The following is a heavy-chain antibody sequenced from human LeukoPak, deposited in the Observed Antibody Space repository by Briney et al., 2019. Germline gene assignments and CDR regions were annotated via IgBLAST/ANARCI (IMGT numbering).Heavy chain of an antibody. D-gene: IGHD3-10*01. Sequence: ASVKVSCKASGYTFNTYGITWVRQAPGQGLEWMGWISGYNGKTKYAQKLQDRVTMTTDTSTTTAYMELRSLTSADTAVYYCARGPRITLVRGGQWYYYMDVWGKGTTVTISS. CDR2: ISGYNGKT. J-gene: IGHJ6*03. CDR1: GYTFNTYG. V-gene: IGHV1-18*01. CDR3: ARGPRITLVRGGQWYYYMDV.